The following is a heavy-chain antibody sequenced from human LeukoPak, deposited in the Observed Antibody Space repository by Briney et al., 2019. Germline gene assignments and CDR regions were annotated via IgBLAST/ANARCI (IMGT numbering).Heavy chain of an antibody. CDR1: GYSISSGYY. J-gene: IGHJ6*03. D-gene: IGHD4-23*01. Sequence: SETLSLTCTVSGYSISSGYYWGWIRQPPGKGLEWIGSIYHSGSTYYNPSLKSRVTISVDTSKNQFSLKLSSVTAADTAVYYCARVSAYGGNPLLFSYHYYYMDVWGKGTTVTVSS. CDR3: ARVSAYGGNPLLFSYHYYYMDV. V-gene: IGHV4-38-2*02. CDR2: IYHSGST.